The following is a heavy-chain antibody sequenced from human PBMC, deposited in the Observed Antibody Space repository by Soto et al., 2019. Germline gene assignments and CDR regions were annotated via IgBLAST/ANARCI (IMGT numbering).Heavy chain of an antibody. Sequence: GGSLRLSCAASGFTFNNYGMHWVRQAPGKGLEWVVVISFDGRNTYYADSVKGRFTISRDNSKNTLYLQLTSLRAEDTAVYYCAKEEGKMATITGIDYWGRGTLVTVSS. J-gene: IGHJ4*02. CDR3: AKEEGKMATITGIDY. V-gene: IGHV3-30*18. CDR1: GFTFNNYG. D-gene: IGHD5-12*01. CDR2: ISFDGRNT.